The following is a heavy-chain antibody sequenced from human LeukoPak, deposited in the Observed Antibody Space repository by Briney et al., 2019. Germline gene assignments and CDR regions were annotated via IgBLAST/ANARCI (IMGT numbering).Heavy chain of an antibody. V-gene: IGHV4-61*02. CDR1: GGSISSGSYY. CDR2: IYTSGST. J-gene: IGHJ4*02. Sequence: SQTLSLTCTVSGGSISSGSYYWSWIRQPGGKGLEWIGRIYTSGSTNYNPSLKSRVTISVDTSKNQFSLKLSSVTAAGTAVYYCARTYYYDSSGYYSLDYWGQGTLVTVSS. CDR3: ARTYYYDSSGYYSLDY. D-gene: IGHD3-22*01.